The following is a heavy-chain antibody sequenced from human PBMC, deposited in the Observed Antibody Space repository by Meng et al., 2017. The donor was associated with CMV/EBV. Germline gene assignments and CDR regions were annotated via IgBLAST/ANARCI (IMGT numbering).Heavy chain of an antibody. V-gene: IGHV4-34*01. Sequence: QVQPQQWGAGLLKPSETLSLPCAVYGGSFSGYYWSWIRQPPGKGLEWIGEINHSGSTNYNPSLKSRVTISVDTSKNQFSLKLSSVTAADTAVYYCARESMVRGEDWGQGTLVTVSS. CDR2: INHSGST. D-gene: IGHD3-10*01. CDR3: ARESMVRGED. J-gene: IGHJ4*02. CDR1: GGSFSGYY.